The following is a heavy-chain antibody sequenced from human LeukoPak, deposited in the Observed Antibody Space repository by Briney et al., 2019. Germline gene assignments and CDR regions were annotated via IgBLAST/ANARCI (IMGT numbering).Heavy chain of an antibody. CDR2: IIPIFGTA. V-gene: IGHV1-69*13. J-gene: IGHJ6*03. CDR1: GGTFSIYA. D-gene: IGHD1-1*01. CDR3: ARSGSRYSYYYYMDV. Sequence: SVKVSCKASGGTFSIYAISWVRQAPGQGLEWMGGIIPIFGTANYAQKFQGRVTITADESTSTAYMELSSLRSEDTAVYYCARSGSRYSYYYYMDVWGKGTTVTVSS.